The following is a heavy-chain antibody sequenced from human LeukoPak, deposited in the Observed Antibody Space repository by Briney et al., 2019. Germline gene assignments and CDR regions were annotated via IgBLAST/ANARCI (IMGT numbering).Heavy chain of an antibody. CDR1: GFTFDDYA. V-gene: IGHV3-9*01. D-gene: IGHD5-18*01. J-gene: IGHJ4*02. CDR2: ISWNSGSI. CDR3: AKVDGYRYGYFDY. Sequence: GGSLRLSCAVSGFTFDDYAMHWVRQAPGKGLEGVSGISWNSGSIGYADSVKGRFTISRDNAKNSLYLQMNSLRAEDTALYYCAKVDGYRYGYFDYWGQGTLVTVSS.